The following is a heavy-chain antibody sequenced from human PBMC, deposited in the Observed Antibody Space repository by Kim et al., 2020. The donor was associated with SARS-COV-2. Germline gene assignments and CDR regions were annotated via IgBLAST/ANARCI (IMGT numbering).Heavy chain of an antibody. CDR2: IIPILDTG. CDR1: GDGLSRWE. D-gene: IGHD3-22*01. J-gene: IGHJ4*02. Sequence: SVKVSCKSSGDGLSRWEVTGVRQAPGQGLEWMGGIIPILDTGVYAQKFQGRVTITADESTNMVYMEMTTLRSEDTAVYYCARDVGGYYDSSGLSATGAHWGQGTLVIVSS. V-gene: IGHV1-69*13. CDR3: ARDVGGYYDSSGLSATGAH.